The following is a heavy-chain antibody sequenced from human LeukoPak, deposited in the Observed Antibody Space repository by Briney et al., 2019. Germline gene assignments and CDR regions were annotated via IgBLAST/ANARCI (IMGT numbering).Heavy chain of an antibody. CDR2: IKQDGSEK. Sequence: PGGSLRLSCAASGFTFSNYWMGWVRQAPGKGLEWVANIKQDGSEKYYVDSVKGRFTISRDNTKNSLYLQMNSLRAEDTAVYYCAKDPRSSGWYSFYFDSWGQGTLVTVSS. CDR1: GFTFSNYW. D-gene: IGHD6-19*01. J-gene: IGHJ4*02. CDR3: AKDPRSSGWYSFYFDS. V-gene: IGHV3-7*01.